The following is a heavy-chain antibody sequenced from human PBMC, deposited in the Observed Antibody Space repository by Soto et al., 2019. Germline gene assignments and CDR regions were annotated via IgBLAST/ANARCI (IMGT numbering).Heavy chain of an antibody. Sequence: QVQLQESGPGLVEPSGTLSLTCAVSGGSVSSTNWWSWVRQPPGKGLERIGEIYHSGNTYYNTSLKSSVTISVDKAKNQFSLRLSYVTAADTAVYFCARDRAVSARGSFDYWGQGTLVTVSS. CDR2: IYHSGNT. D-gene: IGHD6-19*01. CDR3: ARDRAVSARGSFDY. J-gene: IGHJ4*02. V-gene: IGHV4-4*02. CDR1: GGSVSSTNW.